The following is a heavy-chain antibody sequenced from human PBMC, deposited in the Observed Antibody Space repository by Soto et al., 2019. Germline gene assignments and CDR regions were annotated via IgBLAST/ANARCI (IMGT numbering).Heavy chain of an antibody. V-gene: IGHV4-34*01. CDR3: ARAAPGRGSYGGSGYFDL. Sequence: QVQLQQWGAGLLEPSETLSLTCAVYGGSFSGYYWSWIRQPPGKGLEWIGEINHSGSTNYNPSLKSRVTISGDXXKXQXXLKLSSVTAADTAVYYCARAAPGRGSYGGSGYFDLWGRGTLVTVSS. J-gene: IGHJ2*01. D-gene: IGHD3-16*01. CDR2: INHSGST. CDR1: GGSFSGYY.